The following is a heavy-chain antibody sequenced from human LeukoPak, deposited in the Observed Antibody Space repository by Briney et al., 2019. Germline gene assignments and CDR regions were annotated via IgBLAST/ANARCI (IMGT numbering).Heavy chain of an antibody. CDR1: GGSISSYY. J-gene: IGHJ3*02. CDR3: VRGGSLREDSFDI. Sequence: SETLSLTCTVSGGSISSYYWSWIRQPAGNGLEWIGRIYTSETTNYNPSLKSRVTMSVDTSKNQFSLKLTSVTAADTAVYYCVRGGSLREDSFDIWGQGTMVTVSS. D-gene: IGHD3-10*01. CDR2: IYTSETT. V-gene: IGHV4-4*07.